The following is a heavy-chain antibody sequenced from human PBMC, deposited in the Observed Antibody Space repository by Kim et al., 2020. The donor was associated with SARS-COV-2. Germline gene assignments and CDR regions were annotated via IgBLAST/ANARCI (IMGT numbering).Heavy chain of an antibody. CDR1: GGTSSSYA. CDR2: IIPIFGTA. Sequence: SVKVSCKASGGTSSSYAISWVRQAPGQGLEWMGGIIPIFGTANYAQKFQGRVTITADESTSTAYMELSSLRSEDTAVYYCASLSRPATADHDAFDIWGQGTMVTVSS. CDR3: ASLSRPATADHDAFDI. V-gene: IGHV1-69*13. J-gene: IGHJ3*02. D-gene: IGHD6-25*01.